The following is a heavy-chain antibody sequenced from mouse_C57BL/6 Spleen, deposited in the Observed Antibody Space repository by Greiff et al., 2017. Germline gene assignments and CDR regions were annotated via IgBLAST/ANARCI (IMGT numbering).Heavy chain of an antibody. J-gene: IGHJ2*01. CDR3: AGTRDYYGSSPDD. CDR2: IDPANGNT. D-gene: IGHD1-1*01. CDR1: GFNIKNTY. Sequence: EVQLQQSVAELVRPGASVKLSCTASGFNIKNTYMHWVKQRPEQGLEWIGRIDPANGNTNYAPKFQGKAPITAETSSNTAYLQLSSLTSEDPAVSYCAGTRDYYGSSPDDWGQGTTLTVSS. V-gene: IGHV14-3*01.